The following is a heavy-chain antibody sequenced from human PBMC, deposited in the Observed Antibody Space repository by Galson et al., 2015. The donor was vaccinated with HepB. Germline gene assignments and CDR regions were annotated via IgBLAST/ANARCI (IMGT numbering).Heavy chain of an antibody. J-gene: IGHJ6*02. V-gene: IGHV1-3*01. CDR2: INAGNGNT. D-gene: IGHD3-10*01. CDR1: GYTFTSYA. CDR3: ARDRLLWFGESTYGMDV. Sequence: SVKVSCKASGYTFTSYAMHWVRQAPGQRLEWMGWINAGNGNTKYSQKFQGRVTITRDTSASTAYMELSSLRSEDTAVYYCARDRLLWFGESTYGMDVWGQGTTVTVSS.